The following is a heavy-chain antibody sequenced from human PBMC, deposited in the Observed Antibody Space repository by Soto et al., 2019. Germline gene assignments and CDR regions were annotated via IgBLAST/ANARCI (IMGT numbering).Heavy chain of an antibody. Sequence: PEASWRLCSAASGFTFRNYGMPWVRQAPGKELEWVSGLNGSGVSTSSADSVKGRFAISRDNSNNTLYLQVNSLRDGDTAVYYCSRRFPGGKRSPQDFSAHRTLVHVSS. V-gene: IGHV3-23*01. CDR2: LNGSGVST. CDR3: SRRFPGGKRSPQDF. D-gene: IGHD1-1*01. CDR1: GFTFRNYG. J-gene: IGHJ4*01.